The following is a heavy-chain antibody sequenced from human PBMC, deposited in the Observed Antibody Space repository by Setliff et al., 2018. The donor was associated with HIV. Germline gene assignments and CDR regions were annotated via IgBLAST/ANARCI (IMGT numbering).Heavy chain of an antibody. D-gene: IGHD6-13*01. V-gene: IGHV1-2*04. J-gene: IGHJ4*02. CDR1: GYTFTGYY. CDR3: ARAFAAAGTPFDY. CDR2: INPNSGGT. Sequence: ASVKVSCKSSGYTFTGYYMHWVRQAPGQGLEWMGWINPNSGGTNYAQKFQGWVTMTRDTSISIAYMELSRLRSDDTAVYYCARAFAAAGTPFDYWGQGTLVTVSS.